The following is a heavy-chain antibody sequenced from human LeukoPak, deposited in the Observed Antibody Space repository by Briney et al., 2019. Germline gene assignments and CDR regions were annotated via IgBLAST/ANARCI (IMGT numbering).Heavy chain of an antibody. CDR2: ISAYNGNT. J-gene: IGHJ4*02. V-gene: IGHV1-18*01. Sequence: ASVKVSCKASGYTFTSYGISWVRQAPGQGLEWMGWISAYNGNTNYAQKLQGRVTMTTDTSTSTAYMELRSLRSDDTAVYYCASPDDYGDYGWVPFDYWGQGTLVTVSS. CDR1: GYTFTSYG. CDR3: ASPDDYGDYGWVPFDY. D-gene: IGHD4-17*01.